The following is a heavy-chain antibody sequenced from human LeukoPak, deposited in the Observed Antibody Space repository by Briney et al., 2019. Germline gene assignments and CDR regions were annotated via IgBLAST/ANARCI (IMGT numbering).Heavy chain of an antibody. D-gene: IGHD5-18*01. J-gene: IGHJ5*02. Sequence: SVKVSCKASGGTFSSYAISWVRQAPGQGLEWMGGIIPIFGTANYAQKFQGRVTITADESTSTAYMELSSLRSEDTAVYYCARDRQAPTRGIQLWPRSYSSGSAFDPWGQGTLVTVSS. CDR2: IIPIFGTA. CDR3: ARDRQAPTRGIQLWPRSYSSGSAFDP. CDR1: GGTFSSYA. V-gene: IGHV1-69*01.